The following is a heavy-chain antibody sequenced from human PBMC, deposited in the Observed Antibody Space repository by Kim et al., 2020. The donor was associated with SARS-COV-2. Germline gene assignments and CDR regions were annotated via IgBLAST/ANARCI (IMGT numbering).Heavy chain of an antibody. CDR2: IYYSGTV. Sequence: SETLSLTCTVSGGVINNGYWSWFRQPPGKGLEWIGYIYYSGTVNYNPALTSRVTISLDRSKIQFSLKLSSVTAADTAVYYCAKHGPSPNSGSHWDWGQGTLVTVSS. D-gene: IGHD1-26*01. J-gene: IGHJ4*02. CDR3: AKHGPSPNSGSHWD. V-gene: IGHV4-59*08. CDR1: GGVINNGY.